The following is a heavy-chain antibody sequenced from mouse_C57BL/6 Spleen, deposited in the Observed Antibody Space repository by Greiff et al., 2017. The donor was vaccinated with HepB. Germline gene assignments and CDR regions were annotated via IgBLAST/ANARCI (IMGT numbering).Heavy chain of an antibody. D-gene: IGHD2-4*01. CDR3: YCDYDWFAY. J-gene: IGHJ3*01. CDR1: GYTFTDHT. V-gene: IGHV1-78*01. CDR2: IYPRDGST. Sequence: VQLQQSDAELVKPGASVKISCTVSGYTFTDHTIHWMKQRPEQGLEWIGNIYPRDGSTKYKEKFKSKATLTADKSSSTAYMQLNSLTSEDSALYFCYCDYDWFAYWGQGTLVTVSA.